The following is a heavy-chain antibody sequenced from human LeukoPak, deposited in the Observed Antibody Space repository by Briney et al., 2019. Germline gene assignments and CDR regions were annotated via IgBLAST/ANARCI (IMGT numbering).Heavy chain of an antibody. V-gene: IGHV1-69*04. CDR2: IIPILGIA. CDR1: GGTFSSYA. D-gene: IGHD6-13*01. CDR3: ASSYFNAAGARWFDP. Sequence: GSSVKLSCKASGGTFSSYAISWVRQAPGQGLEWMGRIIPILGIANYAQKFQGGVTITADKSTSTAYMELSSLRSEDTAVYYCASSYFNAAGARWFDPWGQGTLVTVSS. J-gene: IGHJ5*02.